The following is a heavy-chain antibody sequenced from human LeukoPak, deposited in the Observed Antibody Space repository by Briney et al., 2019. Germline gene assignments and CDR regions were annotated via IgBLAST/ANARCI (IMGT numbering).Heavy chain of an antibody. V-gene: IGHV4-30-2*01. CDR1: GASISSGDYS. J-gene: IGHJ5*02. D-gene: IGHD2-15*01. Sequence: PSETLSLTCAVSGASISSGDYSWTWIRQPPRKGLEWIGYIYHSESTYYNPSLKSRVTISVDRSKNQFSLRLSSVTAADTAVYYCARVTGGWFDPWGQGTLVTVSS. CDR3: ARVTGGWFDP. CDR2: IYHSEST.